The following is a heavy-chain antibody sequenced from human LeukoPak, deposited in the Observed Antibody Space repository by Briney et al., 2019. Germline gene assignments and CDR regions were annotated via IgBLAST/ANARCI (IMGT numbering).Heavy chain of an antibody. CDR1: GFTFDDYA. D-gene: IGHD6-19*01. Sequence: GGSLRFSCAASGFTFDDYAMQWVRRAPGKGLEWVSRISWNSGSIGYADSERGRFTISRDNDKNSLYLQMNSLRAEDTAVYYCAKVQGQWLGTIDYWGQGTLVTVSS. CDR2: ISWNSGSI. CDR3: AKVQGQWLGTIDY. J-gene: IGHJ4*02. V-gene: IGHV3-9*01.